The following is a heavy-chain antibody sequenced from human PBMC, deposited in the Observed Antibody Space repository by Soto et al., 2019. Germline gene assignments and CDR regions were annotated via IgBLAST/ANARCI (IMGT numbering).Heavy chain of an antibody. J-gene: IGHJ3*01. Sequence: GGSLRLSCSASGFTFXSYAMSWVRQAPGKGLVWVSRINSDGSSTFYADSVKGRFTISRDNAKKMVYLQMNSLRAEDTAVYYCARDNWNTVWGQGTIVTVSS. V-gene: IGHV3-74*01. CDR2: INSDGSST. D-gene: IGHD1-20*01. CDR3: ARDNWNTV. CDR1: GFTFXSYA.